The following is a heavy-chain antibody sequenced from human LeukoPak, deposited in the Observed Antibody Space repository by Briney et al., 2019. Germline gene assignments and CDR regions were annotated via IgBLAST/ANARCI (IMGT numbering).Heavy chain of an antibody. CDR2: INPDSGGT. CDR3: ARDWRYGSGRVIDYFDY. J-gene: IGHJ4*02. V-gene: IGHV1-2*02. Sequence: ASVKVSCKASGYTFTGYYMHWVRQAPGQGLEWMGWINPDSGGTNYAQKFQGRVTMTRDTSISTAYMELRSLRSDDTAVYYCARDWRYGSGRVIDYFDYWGQGTLVTVSS. CDR1: GYTFTGYY. D-gene: IGHD3-10*01.